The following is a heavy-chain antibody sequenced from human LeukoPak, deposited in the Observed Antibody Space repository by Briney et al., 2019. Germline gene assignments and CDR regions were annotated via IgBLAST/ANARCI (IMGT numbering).Heavy chain of an antibody. CDR1: GFTFSSYA. D-gene: IGHD2-8*01. CDR3: AKEITYVRNFDY. V-gene: IGHV3-23*01. J-gene: IGHJ4*02. CDR2: IRGSGVST. Sequence: GGSLRLSCAASGFTFSSYAMSWVRQAPGKGLEGVSGIRGSGVSTYYADSVKGRFTISRDNSKNTLYLQMNSLRAEDTAEYYCAKEITYVRNFDYWGQGTLVTVSS.